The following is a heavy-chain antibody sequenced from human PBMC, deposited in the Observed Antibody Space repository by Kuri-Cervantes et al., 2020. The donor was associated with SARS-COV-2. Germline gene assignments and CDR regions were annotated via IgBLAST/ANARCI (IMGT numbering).Heavy chain of an antibody. CDR1: GFTFSNYA. D-gene: IGHD4/OR15-4a*01. V-gene: IGHV3-23*01. CDR2: ISGGGKVT. Sequence: GESLKISCAASGFTFSNYALTWVRQAPGKGMEWVATISGGGKVTHYADSVKGRFTMSRDNAKNSLYLQMNSLRAEDTALYYCAREKKGADDYYYYYMDVWGKGTTVTVSS. J-gene: IGHJ6*03. CDR3: AREKKGADDYYYYYMDV.